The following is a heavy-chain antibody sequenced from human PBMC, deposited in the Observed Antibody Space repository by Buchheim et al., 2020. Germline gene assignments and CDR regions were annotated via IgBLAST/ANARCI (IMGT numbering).Heavy chain of an antibody. D-gene: IGHD6-19*01. CDR2: INPNSGGT. CDR3: ARGIAVAGYYYYYYMDV. Sequence: QVQLVQSGAEVKKPGASVKVSCKASGYTFTGYYMHWVRQAPGQGLEWMGWINPNSGGTNYAQKFQGWVTMTRDTSFSPAYMELSRLRSDDTAVYYCARGIAVAGYYYYYYMDVWGKGTT. J-gene: IGHJ6*03. V-gene: IGHV1-2*04. CDR1: GYTFTGYY.